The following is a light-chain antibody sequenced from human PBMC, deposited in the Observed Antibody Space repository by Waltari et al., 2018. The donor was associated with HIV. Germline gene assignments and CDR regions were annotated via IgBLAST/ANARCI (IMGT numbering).Light chain of an antibody. CDR3: QSADSSGTYKV. CDR2: KDS. J-gene: IGLJ2*01. V-gene: IGLV3-25*03. CDR1: ALPKQY. Sequence: SYELTQPPSVSVSPGQTARITCSGDALPKQYAYWYQQKPGQAPVLVIYKDSGRPSGIPERFSGASSGTTVTLTISGGQAEDEADYYCQSADSSGTYKVFGGGTKLTVL.